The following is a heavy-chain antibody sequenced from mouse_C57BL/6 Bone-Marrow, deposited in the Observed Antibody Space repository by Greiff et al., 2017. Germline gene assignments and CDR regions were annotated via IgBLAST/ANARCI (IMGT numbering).Heavy chain of an antibody. J-gene: IGHJ3*01. V-gene: IGHV1-64*01. CDR2: IHPNSGST. CDR1: GYTFTSYW. Sequence: QVQLQQPGAELVKPGASVKLSCKASGYTFTSYWMHWVKQRPGQGLEWIGMIHPNSGSTNYNEKFKSKATLTVDKSSSTAYMQLSSLTSEDSAVYYCAREDDHLTFAYWGQGTLVTVSA. CDR3: AREDDHLTFAY. D-gene: IGHD2-12*01.